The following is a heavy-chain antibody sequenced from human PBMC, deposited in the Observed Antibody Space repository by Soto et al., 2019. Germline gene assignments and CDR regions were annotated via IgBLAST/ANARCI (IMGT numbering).Heavy chain of an antibody. J-gene: IGHJ5*02. D-gene: IGHD3-16*02. V-gene: IGHV3-21*01. CDR1: GFTFSSYS. CDR3: ARDLRSSDYDYIWGSYRHGLGFDP. Sequence: EVQLVESGGGLVKPGGSLRLSCAASGFTFSSYSMNWVRQAPGKGLEWVSSSSSSSSYIYYADSVKGRFTISRDNAKNSLYLQMNSLRAEDTAVYYCARDLRSSDYDYIWGSYRHGLGFDPWCQGTLVTVSS. CDR2: SSSSSSYI.